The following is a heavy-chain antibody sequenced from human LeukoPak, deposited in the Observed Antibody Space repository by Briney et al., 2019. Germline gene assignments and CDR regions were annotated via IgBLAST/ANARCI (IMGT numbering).Heavy chain of an antibody. CDR2: INHSGST. CDR1: GGSFSGYY. J-gene: IGHJ5*02. Sequence: SETLSLTCAVYGGSFSGYYWSWIRQPPGKGLEWIGEINHSGSTNYNPSLKSRVTISVDTSKNQLSLKLSSVTAADTAVYYCARVRPRIAARPGWFDPWGQGTLVTVSS. V-gene: IGHV4-34*01. CDR3: ARVRPRIAARPGWFDP. D-gene: IGHD6-6*01.